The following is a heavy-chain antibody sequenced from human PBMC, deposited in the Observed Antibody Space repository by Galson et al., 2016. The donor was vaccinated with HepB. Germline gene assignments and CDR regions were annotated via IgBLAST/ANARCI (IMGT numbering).Heavy chain of an antibody. J-gene: IGHJ4*02. D-gene: IGHD3-10*01. CDR2: ISSNRVYI. CDR1: GFTFGSYS. CDR3: SRDFRGSKIRARDFDF. Sequence: SLRLSCATSGFTFGSYSMNWVRQAPGKGLEWVASISSNRVYINYGDSAKGRFTISRDNAKNSLYLQMNSLRAEDTAVYYCSRDFRGSKIRARDFDFWGQGTLVTVSS. V-gene: IGHV3-21*01.